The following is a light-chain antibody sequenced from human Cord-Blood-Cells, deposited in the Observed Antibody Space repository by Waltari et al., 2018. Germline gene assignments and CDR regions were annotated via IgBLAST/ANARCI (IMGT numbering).Light chain of an antibody. CDR1: SSDVGSYNL. CDR3: CSYAGSSTWV. J-gene: IGLJ3*02. Sequence: QSALTQPASVSGSPGQSLTISCTGTSSDVGSYNLFSWYQQHPGKAPQPMIYEGSKRPSGVSNRFSGSKSGNTASLTISGLQAEDEADYYCCSYAGSSTWVFGGGTKLTVL. V-gene: IGLV2-23*01. CDR2: EGS.